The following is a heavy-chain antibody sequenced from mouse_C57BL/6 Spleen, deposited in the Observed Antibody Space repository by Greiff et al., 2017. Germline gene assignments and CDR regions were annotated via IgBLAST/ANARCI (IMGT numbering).Heavy chain of an antibody. CDR2: IHPSDGDT. CDR3: ATLGVDY. Sequence: QVQLQQPGAELVKPGASVKVSCKASGYTFTSYWMHWVKQRPGQGLEWIGRIHPSDGDTNYNQKFKGKATLTVDKSSSTAYMQLSSLTSEYSAVYYCATLGVDYWGQGTSVTVSS. CDR1: GYTFTSYW. V-gene: IGHV1-74*01. J-gene: IGHJ4*01.